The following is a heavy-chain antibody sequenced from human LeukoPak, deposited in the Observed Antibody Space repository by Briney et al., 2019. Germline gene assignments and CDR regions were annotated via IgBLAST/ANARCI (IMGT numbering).Heavy chain of an antibody. CDR2: IYYSGST. J-gene: IGHJ5*02. Sequence: SETLSLTCTVSGGSISSYYWSWIRQPPGKGLEWFGYIYYSGSTNYNPSLKSRVTISVDASKNQFSLKLSSVTAADTAVYYCARQNPASGYYRDFWDNWSDPWGQGTLLTPSA. CDR1: GGSISSYY. D-gene: IGHD3-22*01. V-gene: IGHV4-59*08. CDR3: ARQNPASGYYRDFWDNWSDP.